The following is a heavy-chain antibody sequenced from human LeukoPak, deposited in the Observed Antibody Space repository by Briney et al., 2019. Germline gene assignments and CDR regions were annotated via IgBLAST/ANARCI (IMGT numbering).Heavy chain of an antibody. V-gene: IGHV1-18*01. CDR1: GYTFTSYG. CDR2: ISAYNGST. Sequence: ASVKVSCKASGYTFTSYGISWVRQAPGQGLEWMGWISAYNGSTNYAQKLQGRVTMTTDTSTSTAYMELRSLRSDDTAVYYCARDLAHDYGDHEDYWGQGTLVTVSS. J-gene: IGHJ4*02. D-gene: IGHD4-17*01. CDR3: ARDLAHDYGDHEDY.